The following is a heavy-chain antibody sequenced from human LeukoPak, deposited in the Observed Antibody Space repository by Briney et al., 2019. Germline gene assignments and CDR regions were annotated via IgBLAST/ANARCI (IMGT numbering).Heavy chain of an antibody. J-gene: IGHJ6*03. V-gene: IGHV3-49*04. D-gene: IGHD3-10*01. CDR3: TRVDGSGSYYKAHYYYYYMDV. Sequence: GGSLRLSCAASGFTFGDYAMSWVRQAPGKGLEGVGFVRSKAYGGTTEYAASVKGRFTISRDDSKSIAYLQMNSLKTEDTAVYYCTRVDGSGSYYKAHYYYYYMDVWGKGTTVTISS. CDR2: VRSKAYGGTT. CDR1: GFTFGDYA.